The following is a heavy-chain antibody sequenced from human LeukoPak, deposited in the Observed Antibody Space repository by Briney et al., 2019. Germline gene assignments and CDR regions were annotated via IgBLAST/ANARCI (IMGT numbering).Heavy chain of an antibody. CDR2: INPNSGGT. CDR1: GYTFTGYY. D-gene: IGHD2-2*01. CDR3: ARVAPRYCSSTSCLDY. V-gene: IGHV1-2*02. Sequence: ASVKVSCKASGYTFTGYYMHWVRQAPGQGLEWTGWINPNSGGTNYAQKFQGRVTMTRDTSISTAYMELSRLRSDDTAVYYCARVAPRYCSSTSCLDYWGQGTLVAVPS. J-gene: IGHJ4*02.